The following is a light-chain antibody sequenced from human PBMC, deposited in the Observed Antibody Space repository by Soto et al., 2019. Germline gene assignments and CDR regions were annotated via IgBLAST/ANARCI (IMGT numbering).Light chain of an antibody. CDR1: SSNIGAGYD. CDR3: QSYDSSLSGWV. Sequence: QSVLTQSPSVSGAPGQRVTISCTGSSSNIGAGYDVHWYQQLPGTAPKLLIYGNSNRPSGVPDRFSGSKSGTSASLAITGLQAEDEADYYCQSYDSSLSGWVFGGGTKL. J-gene: IGLJ3*02. V-gene: IGLV1-40*01. CDR2: GNS.